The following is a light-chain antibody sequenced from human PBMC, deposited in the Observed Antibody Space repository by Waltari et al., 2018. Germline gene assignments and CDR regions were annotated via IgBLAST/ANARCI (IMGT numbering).Light chain of an antibody. Sequence: QSALTQPASVSGSPGQSITISCTGTRSDDGGYNFVPWYQQYPDKAPKLMIFDVSNRPSGVSSRFSGAKSGNTASLTISGLQAEDEADYYCSSYTSSTTLYVFGTGTKVTVL. CDR3: SSYTSSTTLYV. CDR1: RSDDGGYNF. V-gene: IGLV2-14*03. J-gene: IGLJ1*01. CDR2: DVS.